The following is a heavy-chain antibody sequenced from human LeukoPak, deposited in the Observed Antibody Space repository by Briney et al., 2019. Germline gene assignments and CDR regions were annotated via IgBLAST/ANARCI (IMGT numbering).Heavy chain of an antibody. CDR1: GFTFSSYG. D-gene: IGHD6-6*01. Sequence: GGSLRFSCAASGFTFSSYGMHWVRQAPGKGLEWVAVIRYDGSNKYYADSVKGRFTISRDNSKNTLYLQMNSLRAEDTAVYYCARDRLQSLDYWGQGTLVTVSS. J-gene: IGHJ4*02. CDR2: IRYDGSNK. V-gene: IGHV3-33*01. CDR3: ARDRLQSLDY.